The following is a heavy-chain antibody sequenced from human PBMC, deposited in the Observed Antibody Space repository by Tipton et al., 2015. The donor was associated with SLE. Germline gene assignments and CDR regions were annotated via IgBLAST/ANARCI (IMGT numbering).Heavy chain of an antibody. J-gene: IGHJ4*02. V-gene: IGHV3-23*01. CDR2: ISGSGDTT. CDR1: GFSFSNYA. D-gene: IGHD6-13*01. Sequence: SLRLSCAASGFSFSNYAMSWVRQAPGKGLEWVSVISGSGDTTYYADSVKGRFTISRDNSKNTLYLQMNSLRAEDTAVYYCAPNGAATGTGGYYFDYWGQGTLVTVSS. CDR3: APNGAATGTGGYYFDY.